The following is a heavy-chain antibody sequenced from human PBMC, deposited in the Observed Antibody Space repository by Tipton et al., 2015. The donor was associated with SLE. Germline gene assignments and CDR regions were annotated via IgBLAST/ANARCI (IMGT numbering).Heavy chain of an antibody. V-gene: IGHV4-34*01. Sequence: TLSLTCAVYGGSFSDYYWTWIRQPPGKGLEWIGEINHSGSTNYNPSLKSRVTISVDTSKNQMSLRLTSVTAADTAVYYCAICGASAGCYQSGHYYYQMDVWGKGTTVTVSS. CDR2: INHSGST. D-gene: IGHD2-2*01. CDR1: GGSFSDYY. J-gene: IGHJ6*03. CDR3: AICGASAGCYQSGHYYYQMDV.